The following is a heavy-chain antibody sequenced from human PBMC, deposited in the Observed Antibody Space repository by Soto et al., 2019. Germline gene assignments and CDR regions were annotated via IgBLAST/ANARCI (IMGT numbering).Heavy chain of an antibody. CDR3: ARAPINYDYVWGSYRPTYYFDY. Sequence: GGSLRLSCAASGFTFSSYAMSWVRQAPGKGLEWVSAISGSGGSTYYADSVKGRFTISRDNSKNTLYLQMNSLRAEDTAVYYCARAPINYDYVWGSYRPTYYFDYWGQGTLVTVSS. V-gene: IGHV3-23*01. CDR2: ISGSGGST. D-gene: IGHD3-16*02. CDR1: GFTFSSYA. J-gene: IGHJ4*02.